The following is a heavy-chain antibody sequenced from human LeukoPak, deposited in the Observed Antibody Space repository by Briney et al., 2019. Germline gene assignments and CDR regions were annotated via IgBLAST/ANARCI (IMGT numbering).Heavy chain of an antibody. V-gene: IGHV1-69*06. J-gene: IGHJ4*02. CDR3: ARVLRYFDWYAY. CDR2: IIPIFGTA. CDR1: GGTFSSYA. D-gene: IGHD3-9*01. Sequence: ASVKVSCKASGGTFSSYAISWVRQAPGQGLEWMGGIIPIFGTANYAQKFQGRVTITADKSTSTAYMELSSLRSEDTAVYYCARVLRYFDWYAYWSQGTLVTVSS.